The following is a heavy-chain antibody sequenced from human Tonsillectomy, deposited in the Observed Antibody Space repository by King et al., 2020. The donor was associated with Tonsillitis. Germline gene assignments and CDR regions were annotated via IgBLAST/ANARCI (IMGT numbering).Heavy chain of an antibody. CDR1: GFRISSYA. J-gene: IGHJ6*02. D-gene: IGHD3-16*01. V-gene: IGHV3-23*04. CDR3: ARDKPVGGYFYYGIDV. Sequence: VQLVESGGGLVQPGGSLRLSCAASGFRISSYAMSWVRQAPGKGLQYISVITGNGGFTFYADSVKGRFTISRDNFKNTLNLEMSSLRADDTALYYCARDKPVGGYFYYGIDVWGQGTTVTVSS. CDR2: ITGNGGFT.